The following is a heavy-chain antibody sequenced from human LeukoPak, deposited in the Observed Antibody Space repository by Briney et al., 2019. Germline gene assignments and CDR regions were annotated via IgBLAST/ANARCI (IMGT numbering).Heavy chain of an antibody. CDR2: ISSSSSYI. D-gene: IGHD3-10*01. J-gene: IGHJ4*02. CDR1: GFTFRSYR. Sequence: GGSLRLSCAASGFTFRSYRMNWGREAPGKGLGWVSSISSSSSYIYYADSVKGRFTISRDNAKNSLYLQMNSLRAEDTAVYYCARGLRGFGEFPDCWGQGTLVTVSS. V-gene: IGHV3-21*01. CDR3: ARGLRGFGEFPDC.